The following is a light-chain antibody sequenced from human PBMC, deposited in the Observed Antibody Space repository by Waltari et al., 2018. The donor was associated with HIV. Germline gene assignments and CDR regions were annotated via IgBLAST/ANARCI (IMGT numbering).Light chain of an antibody. V-gene: IGKV1-5*03. CDR3: QQYNSDFYT. J-gene: IGKJ2*01. CDR2: KAS. Sequence: IQMTQFTSILSASVGDRVTITCRASQNLDSWLAWYQQRPGRAPKLLIYKASTLEYGIPARFSGSGSGTNFTLTINSLHPDDFATYFCQQYNSDFYTFGQGTRLDLK. CDR1: QNLDSW.